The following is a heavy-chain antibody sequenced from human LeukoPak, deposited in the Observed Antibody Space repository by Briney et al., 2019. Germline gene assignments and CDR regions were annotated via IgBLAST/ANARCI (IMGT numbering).Heavy chain of an antibody. CDR1: EFTFSSYG. CDR2: ISYDGTNK. CDR3: ARGVIYDFWSGYPPYYYYMDV. D-gene: IGHD3-3*01. Sequence: GGSLRLSCAASEFTFSSYGMHWVRQAPGMGLEWVAVISYDGTNKYHADSVKGRFTISRDNSKNTLYLQMNSLRAEDTAVYYCARGVIYDFWSGYPPYYYYMDVWGKGTTVTVSS. J-gene: IGHJ6*03. V-gene: IGHV3-30*03.